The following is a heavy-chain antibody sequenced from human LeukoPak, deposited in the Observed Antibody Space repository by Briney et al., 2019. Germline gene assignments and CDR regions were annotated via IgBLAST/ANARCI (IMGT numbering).Heavy chain of an antibody. Sequence: GGSLRLSCAASGFTFSSFWMSWVRQAPGKGLEWVAAIPQDGRAQYYVDSVKGRFTIPRDNAKNSLYLQMNSLRAEDTAVYYCARDSVWFGELLYNSFDYWGQGTLVTVSS. D-gene: IGHD3-10*01. CDR3: ARDSVWFGELLYNSFDY. CDR2: IPQDGRAQ. V-gene: IGHV3-7*01. CDR1: GFTFSSFW. J-gene: IGHJ4*02.